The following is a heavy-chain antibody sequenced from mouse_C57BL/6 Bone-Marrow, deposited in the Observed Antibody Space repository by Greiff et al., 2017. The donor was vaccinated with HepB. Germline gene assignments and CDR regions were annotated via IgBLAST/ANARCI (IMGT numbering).Heavy chain of an antibody. CDR1: GYTFTSYW. Sequence: QVQLQQPGAELVKPGASVKLSCKASGYTFTSYWMHWVKQRPGQGLEWIGMIHPNSGSTNYNEKFKSKATLTVDKSSSTAYMQLSSLTSEDSAVYYCARKGTTVVATRDAMDYGGQGTSVTVSS. V-gene: IGHV1-64*01. CDR3: ARKGTTVVATRDAMDY. J-gene: IGHJ4*01. D-gene: IGHD1-1*01. CDR2: IHPNSGST.